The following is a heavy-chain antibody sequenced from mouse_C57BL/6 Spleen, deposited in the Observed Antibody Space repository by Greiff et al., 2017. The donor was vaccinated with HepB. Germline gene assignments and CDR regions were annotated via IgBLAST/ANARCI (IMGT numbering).Heavy chain of an antibody. V-gene: IGHV1-80*01. J-gene: IGHJ2*01. CDR2: IYPGDGDT. CDR1: GYAFSSYW. Sequence: QVQLQQSGAELVKPGASVKISCKASGYAFSSYWMNWVKQRPGKGLEWIGQIYPGDGDTNYNGKFKGKATLTADKSSSTAYMQLSSLTSEDSAVYFCAREGYYGSSFDYWGQGTTLTVSS. D-gene: IGHD1-1*01. CDR3: AREGYYGSSFDY.